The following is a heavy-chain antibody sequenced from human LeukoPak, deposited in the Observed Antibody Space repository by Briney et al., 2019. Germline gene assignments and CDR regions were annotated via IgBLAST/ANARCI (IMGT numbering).Heavy chain of an antibody. CDR2: IKQDGSEK. Sequence: GGSLRLSCAASGFTFSSYWMSWVRQAPGKGLEWVANIKQDGSEKYYVDSVKGRFTISRDNAKNSLYLQMNSLRAEDTAVYYCARDNYDFWSGYYRRGYYYYMDVWGKGTTVTVSS. V-gene: IGHV3-7*01. D-gene: IGHD3-3*01. CDR3: ARDNYDFWSGYYRRGYYYYMDV. J-gene: IGHJ6*03. CDR1: GFTFSSYW.